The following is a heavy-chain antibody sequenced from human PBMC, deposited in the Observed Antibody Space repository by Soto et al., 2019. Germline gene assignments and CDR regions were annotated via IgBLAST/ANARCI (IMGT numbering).Heavy chain of an antibody. J-gene: IGHJ4*02. CDR1: GFTFSSYW. Sequence: EVQLVESGGGLVQPGGSLRLSCAASGFTFSSYWMHWVRQAPGKGLVWVSRINSDGSSTSYADSVKGRFTISRDNAKNTLYLQMTSLRAEDTAVYYCERDRGWFGEVPFDYWGQGTLVTVSS. CDR3: ERDRGWFGEVPFDY. D-gene: IGHD3-10*01. CDR2: INSDGSST. V-gene: IGHV3-74*01.